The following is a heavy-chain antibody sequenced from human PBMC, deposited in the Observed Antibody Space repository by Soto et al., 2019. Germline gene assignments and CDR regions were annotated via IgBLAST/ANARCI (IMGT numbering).Heavy chain of an antibody. CDR1: GGTFRSYA. CDR2: IIPIFGTA. Sequence: QVQLVQSGAEVKKPGSSVKVSCKASGGTFRSYAINWVRQAPGQGLEWMGGIIPIFGTANFAQKFQVRVTITADESTSTAYMELSSLRSEDTAVYYCARKTMGVEYYSGMDVWGQGTTVTVSS. D-gene: IGHD3-3*01. V-gene: IGHV1-69*12. CDR3: ARKTMGVEYYSGMDV. J-gene: IGHJ6*02.